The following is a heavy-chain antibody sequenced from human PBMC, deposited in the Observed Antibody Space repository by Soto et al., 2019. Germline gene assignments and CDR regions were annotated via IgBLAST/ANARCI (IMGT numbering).Heavy chain of an antibody. D-gene: IGHD5-12*01. Sequence: GGSLRLSCAASGFTFSSSWMTWVRQAPGRGLAWVANIKEDGSEKYYVDSVKGRFTISRDNTNESLYLQMNSLRAEDTAVYYCARDPAPVGYRGLDVWGQGTTVTVSS. J-gene: IGHJ6*02. CDR1: GFTFSSSW. V-gene: IGHV3-7*01. CDR2: IKEDGSEK. CDR3: ARDPAPVGYRGLDV.